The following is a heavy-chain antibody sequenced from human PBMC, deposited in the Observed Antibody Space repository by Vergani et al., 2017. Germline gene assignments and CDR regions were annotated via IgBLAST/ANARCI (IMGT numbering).Heavy chain of an antibody. CDR2: IYYSGST. V-gene: IGHV4-59*12. CDR3: AREWNYGGNNWFDP. J-gene: IGHJ5*02. CDR1: GGSISSYY. D-gene: IGHD4-23*01. Sequence: QVQLQESGPGLVKPSETLSLTCTVSGGSISSYYWSWIRQPPGKGLEWIGYIYYSGSTYYNPSLKSRVTISVDTSKNQFSLKLSSVTAADTAVYYCAREWNYGGNNWFDPWGQGTLVTVSS.